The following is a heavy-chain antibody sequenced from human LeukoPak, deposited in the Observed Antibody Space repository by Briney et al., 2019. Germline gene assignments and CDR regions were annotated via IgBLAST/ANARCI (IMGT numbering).Heavy chain of an antibody. Sequence: GRSLRLSCAASGFTFSSYTMHWVRQAPGKGLGWVALISYDGSNKYYADSVKGRFTISRDNSKNTLFLQMNSLSSEDTAVYYCARSWEVLQNFDYWGQGTLVTVSS. D-gene: IGHD1-26*01. CDR2: ISYDGSNK. CDR1: GFTFSSYT. V-gene: IGHV3-30*04. J-gene: IGHJ4*02. CDR3: ARSWEVLQNFDY.